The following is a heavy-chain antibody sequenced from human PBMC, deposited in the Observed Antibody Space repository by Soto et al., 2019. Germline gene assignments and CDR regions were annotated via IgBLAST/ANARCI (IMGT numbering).Heavy chain of an antibody. J-gene: IGHJ6*02. Sequence: QITLKESGPTLVKHTQTLTLTCTFSGFSLSTSGVGVGWIRQTPGKALEWLALIYWNDDKRYSPSLKSRLTITKDTTKNQVVLTMTNMDPVDTATYYCARVLMVRGVIYYYGMDVWGQGTTVTVSS. CDR1: GFSLSTSGVG. D-gene: IGHD3-10*01. CDR3: ARVLMVRGVIYYYGMDV. CDR2: IYWNDDK. V-gene: IGHV2-5*01.